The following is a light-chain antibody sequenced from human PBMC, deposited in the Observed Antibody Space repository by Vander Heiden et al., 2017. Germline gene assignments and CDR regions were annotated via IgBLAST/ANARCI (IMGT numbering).Light chain of an antibody. CDR1: QSISNN. J-gene: IGKJ4*01. V-gene: IGKV3-15*01. CDR3: QQYNNWPLT. Sequence: EIVMTQSPATLSVSPGERATLSCRVSQSISNNLAWHQQKPGQAPRLLIYDASTRATGIPARCSGSGSGTEFTLSISSLQSEDFAVYYCQQYNNWPLTFGGGTKVEIK. CDR2: DAS.